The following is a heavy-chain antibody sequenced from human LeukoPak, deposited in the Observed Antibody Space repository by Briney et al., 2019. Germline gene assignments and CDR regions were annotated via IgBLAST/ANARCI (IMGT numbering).Heavy chain of an antibody. V-gene: IGHV3-11*01. Sequence: GGSLRLSCAASGFTFSDYDMSWIRQAPGKGLEWVSYISSSGSTIYYADSVKGRFTISRDNAKNSLYLQMNSLRAEDTAVYYCARGRYYDSSGYAIDYWGQGTLVTVSS. D-gene: IGHD3-22*01. CDR3: ARGRYYDSSGYAIDY. CDR2: ISSSGSTI. CDR1: GFTFSDYD. J-gene: IGHJ4*02.